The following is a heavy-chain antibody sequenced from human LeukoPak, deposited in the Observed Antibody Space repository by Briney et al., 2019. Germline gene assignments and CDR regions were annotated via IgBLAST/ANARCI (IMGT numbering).Heavy chain of an antibody. D-gene: IGHD6-13*01. V-gene: IGHV3-23*01. CDR2: ISGSGGST. Sequence: GGSRRLSCAASGFTFSSYAMSWVRRAPGKGLEWGSAISGSGGSTYYADSVKGRFTISRDNSKNTLYLQMNSLRAEDTAVYYCAARRGYSSSWPFDYWGQGTLVTVSS. CDR3: AARRGYSSSWPFDY. CDR1: GFTFSSYA. J-gene: IGHJ4*02.